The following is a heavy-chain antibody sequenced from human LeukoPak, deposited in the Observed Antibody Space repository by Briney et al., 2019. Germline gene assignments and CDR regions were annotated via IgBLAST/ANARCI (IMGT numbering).Heavy chain of an antibody. J-gene: IGHJ6*02. V-gene: IGHV3-30*04. CDR2: ISYDGSNK. Sequence: GRSLRLSCAASGFTFSSYAMHWVRQAPGKGLEWVAVISYDGSNKYYADSVKGRFTISRDNSKNTLYLQMNSLRAGDTAVYYCARDPVGATTPYYYYGMDVWGQGTTVTVSS. CDR3: ARDPVGATTPYYYYGMDV. CDR1: GFTFSSYA. D-gene: IGHD1-26*01.